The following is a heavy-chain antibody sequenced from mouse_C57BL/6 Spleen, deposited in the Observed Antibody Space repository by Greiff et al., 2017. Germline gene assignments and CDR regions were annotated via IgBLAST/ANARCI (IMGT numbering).Heavy chain of an antibody. Sequence: VQLQQPGAELVMPGASVKLSCKASGYTFTSYWMHWVKQRPGQGLEWIGEIDPSDSYTNYNQTFKGKSTLTVDTSSSSAYMQLSRLTSEDSAVYYCARDGYGSSGGFAYWGQGTLVTVSA. CDR3: ARDGYGSSGGFAY. V-gene: IGHV1-69*01. CDR2: IDPSDSYT. CDR1: GYTFTSYW. D-gene: IGHD1-1*01. J-gene: IGHJ3*01.